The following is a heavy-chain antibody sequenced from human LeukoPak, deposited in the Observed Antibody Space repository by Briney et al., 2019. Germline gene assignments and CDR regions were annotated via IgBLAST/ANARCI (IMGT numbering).Heavy chain of an antibody. CDR1: GYTFTSYD. Sequence: GASVKVSCKASGYTFTSYDINWVRQATGQGLEWMGWMNPNSGNTGYAQKFQGRVTMTRNTSISTAYMELSSLRSEDTAVYYCARGSELWFGVNYDAFDIWGQETMVTVSS. D-gene: IGHD3-10*01. CDR3: ARGSELWFGVNYDAFDI. V-gene: IGHV1-8*01. CDR2: MNPNSGNT. J-gene: IGHJ3*02.